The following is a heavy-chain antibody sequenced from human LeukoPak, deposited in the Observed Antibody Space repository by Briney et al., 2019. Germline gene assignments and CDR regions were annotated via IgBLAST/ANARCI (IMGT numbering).Heavy chain of an antibody. D-gene: IGHD6-6*01. Sequence: GASVKVSCKASGGTFSSYAISWVRQAPGQGLEWMGGIIPIFGTANYAQKFQGRVTITTDESTSTAYMELSSLRSEDTAVYYCARTMIAARPVGYYYYYMDIWGKGTTVTVSS. CDR2: IIPIFGTA. CDR3: ARTMIAARPVGYYYYYMDI. V-gene: IGHV1-69*05. CDR1: GGTFSSYA. J-gene: IGHJ6*03.